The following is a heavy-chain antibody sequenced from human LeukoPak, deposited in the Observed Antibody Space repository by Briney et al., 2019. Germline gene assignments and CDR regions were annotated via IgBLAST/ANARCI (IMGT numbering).Heavy chain of an antibody. J-gene: IGHJ4*02. CDR1: GYTFTSYG. CDR3: ARVTIKAPDSGGSDY. CDR2: ISAYNGNT. V-gene: IGHV1-18*01. D-gene: IGHD2-15*01. Sequence: ASVKVSCKASGYTFTSYGISWVRQAPGQGLEWMGWISAYNGNTNYAQKLQGRVTMTTDTSTSTAYMELRSLRSDDTAVYYCARVTIKAPDSGGSDYWGQGTLVTVSS.